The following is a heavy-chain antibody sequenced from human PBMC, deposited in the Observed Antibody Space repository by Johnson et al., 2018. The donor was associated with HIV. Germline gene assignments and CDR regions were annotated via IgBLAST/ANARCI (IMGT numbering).Heavy chain of an antibody. CDR2: IKQDGSEK. CDR3: ARGGSMWGRLVLGEKGGAFDI. CDR1: RFTFSRYW. V-gene: IGHV3-7*01. D-gene: IGHD3-16*01. J-gene: IGHJ3*02. Sequence: VQLVESGGGLVQPGGSLRLSCAASRFTFSRYWMSWVRQAPGKGLAWVANIKQDGSEKYYVDSVKGRFTISRDNAKNSLYLQMNSLRAEDTALYYCARGGSMWGRLVLGEKGGAFDIWGQGTMVTVSS.